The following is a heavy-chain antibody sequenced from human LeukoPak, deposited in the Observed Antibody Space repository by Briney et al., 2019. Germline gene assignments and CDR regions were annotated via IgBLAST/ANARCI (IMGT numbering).Heavy chain of an antibody. CDR2: ISGSGGST. J-gene: IGHJ6*03. D-gene: IGHD3-10*01. Sequence: GGSLRLSCAASGFTFSSYEMNWVRQAPGKGLEWVSAISGSGGSTYYADSVKGRFAISRDNSKNTLYLQMNSLRAEDTAVYYCAKDPYGSGWSYYYYMDVWGKGTTVTISS. V-gene: IGHV3-23*01. CDR3: AKDPYGSGWSYYYYMDV. CDR1: GFTFSSYE.